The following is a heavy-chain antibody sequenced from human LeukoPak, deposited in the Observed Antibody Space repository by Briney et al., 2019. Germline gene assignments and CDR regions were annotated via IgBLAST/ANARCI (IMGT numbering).Heavy chain of an antibody. J-gene: IGHJ4*02. CDR3: ARHRGYTDGFVDY. V-gene: IGHV4-39*01. Sequence: SETLSLTCSVSGGSISSTGYYWGWIRQPPGKGLEWFTNIYYSGSTYYNPSLKSRVTISVATSKNQFSLKPSSVTAADTAAVFCARHRGYTDGFVDYWGQGTRVTVSS. CDR2: IYYSGST. CDR1: GGSISSTGYY. D-gene: IGHD5-18*01.